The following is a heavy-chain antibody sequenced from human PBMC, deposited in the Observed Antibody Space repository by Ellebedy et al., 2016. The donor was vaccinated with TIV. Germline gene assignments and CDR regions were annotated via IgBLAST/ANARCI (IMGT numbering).Heavy chain of an antibody. CDR2: IYYSGST. CDR1: GGSVSSGSYY. V-gene: IGHV4-61*01. D-gene: IGHD2-15*01. Sequence: SETLSLXCTVSGGSVSSGSYYWSWIRQPPGKGLEWIGYIYYSGSTNYNPSLKSRVTISVDTSKNQFSLKLSSVTAADTAVYYCARDALVVVAATLVHYGMDVWGQGTTVTVSS. J-gene: IGHJ6*02. CDR3: ARDALVVVAATLVHYGMDV.